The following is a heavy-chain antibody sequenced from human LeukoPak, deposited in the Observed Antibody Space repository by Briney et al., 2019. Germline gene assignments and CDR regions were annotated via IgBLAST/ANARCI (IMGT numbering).Heavy chain of an antibody. D-gene: IGHD1-26*01. CDR3: ARDMSVGAIGSNFDY. CDR2: ISSSGSTI. CDR1: GFTFSDYY. J-gene: IGHJ4*02. Sequence: GGSLRLSCAASGFTFSDYYMSWIRQAPGEGLEWVSYISSSGSTIYYADSVKGRFTISRDNAKNSLYLQMNSLRAEDTAVYYCARDMSVGAIGSNFDYWGQGTLVTVSS. V-gene: IGHV3-11*01.